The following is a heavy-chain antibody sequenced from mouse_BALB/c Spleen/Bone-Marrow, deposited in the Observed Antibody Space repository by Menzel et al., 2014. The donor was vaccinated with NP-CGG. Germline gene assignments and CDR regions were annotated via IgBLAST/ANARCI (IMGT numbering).Heavy chain of an antibody. CDR1: GYTFTSYY. D-gene: IGHD2-4*01. Sequence: VQLQQSGAELVKPGASVKLSCKASGYTFTSYYMYWVKQRPGQGLEWIGGINPSNGGANFREKFKSKATLTVDKSSSTAYMQLSSLTSEDSAVYYCTRGDDYDEEFAYWGQGTLVTVSA. J-gene: IGHJ3*01. CDR3: TRGDDYDEEFAY. V-gene: IGHV1S81*02. CDR2: INPSNGGA.